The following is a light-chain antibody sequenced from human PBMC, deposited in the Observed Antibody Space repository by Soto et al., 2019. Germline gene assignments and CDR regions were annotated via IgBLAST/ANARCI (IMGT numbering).Light chain of an antibody. CDR3: SSYAGSSAKV. Sequence: QSVLTQPPSASGTPGQRVIISCSGSSSNIGRDTVNWYRQFPGTAPKLLIYSNNQRPSGVPDRFSGSKSGTSASLAISGLQSEDEADYYCSSYAGSSAKVFGGGTKLTVL. J-gene: IGLJ2*01. CDR1: SSNIGRDT. V-gene: IGLV1-44*01. CDR2: SNN.